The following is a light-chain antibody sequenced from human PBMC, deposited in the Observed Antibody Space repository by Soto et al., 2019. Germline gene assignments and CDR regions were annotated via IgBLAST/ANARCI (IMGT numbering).Light chain of an antibody. Sequence: DIQMTQSPSSLSASVGDRVTITCRASQTIITFLHWYQQKPGKAPNLLISTTSNLQSGVPSRFSGSGSGTDFTLTISSLQPEDFATYYCQQSYSTPLTFGGGTKVDIK. CDR2: TTS. V-gene: IGKV1-39*01. CDR3: QQSYSTPLT. J-gene: IGKJ4*01. CDR1: QTIITF.